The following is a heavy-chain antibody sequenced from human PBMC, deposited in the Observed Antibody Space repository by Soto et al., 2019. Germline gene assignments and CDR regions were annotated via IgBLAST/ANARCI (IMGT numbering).Heavy chain of an antibody. D-gene: IGHD4-17*01. CDR1: GFTFTHSG. CDR3: ARIYTVLDAFDI. CDR2: IWHDENNK. Sequence: GGSLRLSCAASGFTFTHSGMTWVRQAPGKGLEWVAVIWHDENNKFYADSVKGRFTISRDNSKNTLYLQMNSLRAEDTAVYYCARIYTVLDAFDIWGQGTMVTVSS. V-gene: IGHV3-33*01. J-gene: IGHJ3*02.